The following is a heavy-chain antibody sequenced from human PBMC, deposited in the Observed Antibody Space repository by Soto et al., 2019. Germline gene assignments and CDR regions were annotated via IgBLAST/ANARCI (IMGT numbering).Heavy chain of an antibody. J-gene: IGHJ4*02. D-gene: IGHD5-18*01. CDR2: ISAHNGNT. Sequence: QVRLVQSGAEVKKPGASVKVSCKASGYTFTSYGISWVRQAPGQGLEWMGWISAHNGNTKYAQKLQGRVTMTTDTPTSTAKMELRSLSSDDTAVYYWARDLSYGLCDYWAREPWSPSPQ. CDR3: ARDLSYGLCDY. V-gene: IGHV1-18*01. CDR1: GYTFTSYG.